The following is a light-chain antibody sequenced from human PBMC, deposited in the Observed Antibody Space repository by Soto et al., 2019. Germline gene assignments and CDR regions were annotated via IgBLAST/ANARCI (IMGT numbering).Light chain of an antibody. CDR3: QAWDSSTAV. V-gene: IGLV3-1*01. CDR1: KLGEKY. Sequence: SYELIQPPSVSVSPGQTASITCSGDKLGEKYASWYQQKAGQSPVLVIYQDTKRPSGIPERFSGSNSGNTATLTISGTQAMDEADYYCQAWDSSTAVFGGGTKVTVL. J-gene: IGLJ2*01. CDR2: QDT.